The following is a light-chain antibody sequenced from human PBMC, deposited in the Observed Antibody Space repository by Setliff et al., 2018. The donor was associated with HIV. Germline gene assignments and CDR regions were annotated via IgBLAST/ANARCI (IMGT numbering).Light chain of an antibody. CDR1: QGIGSS. J-gene: IGKJ5*01. V-gene: IGKV1-9*01. CDR3: QQLNSYPIT. Sequence: DIQLTQSPSLLSASVGDTVTITCRASQGIGSSLAWYQQKRGEAPNLLIFGASSLESGVSSRFSGSGSGTEFTLTINSLQPEDFSTYYCQQLNSYPITFGQGTRLEIK. CDR2: GAS.